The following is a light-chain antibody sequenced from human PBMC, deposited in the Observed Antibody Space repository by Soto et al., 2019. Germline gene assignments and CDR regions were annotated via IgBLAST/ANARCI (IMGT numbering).Light chain of an antibody. J-gene: IGLJ1*01. Sequence: LTQPASVSGSPGQSITISCAGTSSDVGRYTYVSWYQQHPGKAPKLIIYDVYNRPSGVSTRFSGSKSGNTASLTISGLQAEDEADYYCTSYTSTSTPYVFGGGTEVTVL. CDR3: TSYTSTSTPYV. CDR1: SSDVGRYTY. CDR2: DVY. V-gene: IGLV2-14*01.